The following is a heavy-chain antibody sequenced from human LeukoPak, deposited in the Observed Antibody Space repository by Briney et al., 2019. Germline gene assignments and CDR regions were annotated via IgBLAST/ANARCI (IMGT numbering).Heavy chain of an antibody. Sequence: GGSLRLSCAASGFTFSRYAMHWVRQAPGKGLEYVSAISSNGGSTYYANSVKGRFTISRDNSKNTLYLQMGSLRAEDMAVYYCASEDYWGQGTLVTVSS. J-gene: IGHJ4*02. V-gene: IGHV3-64*01. CDR1: GFTFSRYA. CDR3: ASEDY. CDR2: ISSNGGST.